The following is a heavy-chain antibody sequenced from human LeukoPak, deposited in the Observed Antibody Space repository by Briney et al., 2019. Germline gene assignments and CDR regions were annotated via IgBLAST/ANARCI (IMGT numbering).Heavy chain of an antibody. CDR1: GGSISSGSYY. V-gene: IGHV4-61*02. CDR2: IYTSGST. CDR3: ARDNSQLLWFGELSGAFDI. Sequence: PSETLSLTCTVSGGSISSGSYYWGWIRQPAGKGLEWIGRIYTSGSTNYNPSLKSRVTISVDTSKNQFSLKLSSVTAADTAVYYCARDNSQLLWFGELSGAFDIWGQGTMVTVSS. J-gene: IGHJ3*02. D-gene: IGHD3-10*01.